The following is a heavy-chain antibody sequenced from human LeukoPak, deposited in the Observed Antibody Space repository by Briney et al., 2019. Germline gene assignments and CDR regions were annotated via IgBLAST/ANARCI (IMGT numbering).Heavy chain of an antibody. CDR1: GFTFSSYW. J-gene: IGHJ6*02. Sequence: PGGSLRLSCAASGFTFSSYWMHWVRQAPGKGLVWVSRINSDGSSTSYADSVKGRFTISRDNAKNSLYLQMNSLRAEDTAVYYCARDTPYDNGMDVWGQGTTVTVSS. D-gene: IGHD3-22*01. CDR3: ARDTPYDNGMDV. CDR2: INSDGSST. V-gene: IGHV3-74*01.